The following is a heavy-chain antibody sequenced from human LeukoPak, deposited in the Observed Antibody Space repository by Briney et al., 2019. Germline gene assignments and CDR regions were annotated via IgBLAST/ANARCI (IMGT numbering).Heavy chain of an antibody. CDR2: MYTGGST. J-gene: IGHJ4*02. Sequence: GGSLRLSCAASGFTVSSNYMSWVRQAPGKWLEWVSVMYTGGSTYYADSVKGRFTISRDNSKNTLYLQMNSLRAEDAAVYYCARVGYAGGNYDDYWGQGTLVTVSS. CDR1: GFTVSSNY. D-gene: IGHD4-23*01. V-gene: IGHV3-66*01. CDR3: ARVGYAGGNYDDY.